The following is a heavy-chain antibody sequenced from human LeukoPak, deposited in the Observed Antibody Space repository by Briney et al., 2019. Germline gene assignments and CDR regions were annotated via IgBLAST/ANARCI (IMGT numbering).Heavy chain of an antibody. CDR1: GFTFSSYG. CDR3: ARDRYSDF. J-gene: IGHJ4*02. CDR2: INGSSNII. Sequence: PEGSLRLSCATSGFTFSSYGMNWVRQAPGKGLERVSYINGSSNIIYYADSVKGRFTISRDNAKNVLFLEMNSLRDEDTAFYYCARDRYSDFWGQGTLVTVSS. D-gene: IGHD1-26*01. V-gene: IGHV3-48*02.